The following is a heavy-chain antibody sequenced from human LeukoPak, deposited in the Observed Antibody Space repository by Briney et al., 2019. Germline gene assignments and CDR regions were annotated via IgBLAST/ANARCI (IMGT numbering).Heavy chain of an antibody. CDR3: ARETYNNYSGMDV. V-gene: IGHV1-46*01. Sequence: ASVKVSCKASGYTFSNYYMHWVRQAPGQGLEWMGVTNPRGGSTTYAQKFQGRVTMSRATSTSTVHMELSSLRSEDTAVYYCARETYNNYSGMDVWGQGTTVTVSS. CDR2: TNPRGGST. CDR1: GYTFSNYY. D-gene: IGHD1-1*01. J-gene: IGHJ6*02.